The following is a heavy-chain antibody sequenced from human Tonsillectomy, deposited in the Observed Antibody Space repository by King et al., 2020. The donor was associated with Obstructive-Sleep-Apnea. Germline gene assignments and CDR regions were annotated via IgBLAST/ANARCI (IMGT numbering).Heavy chain of an antibody. D-gene: IGHD1-26*01. CDR3: ARNLVGATPYFDY. J-gene: IGHJ4*02. Sequence: VQLVESGGGLVKPGGSLRLSCAASGFTFSSYSMNWVRQAPGKGLEWVSSISSSSRCIYYADSVKGRFTISRDNAKNSLYLQMNSLRAEDTAVYYCARNLVGATPYFDYWGQGTLVTVSS. V-gene: IGHV3-21*01. CDR2: ISSSSRCI. CDR1: GFTFSSYS.